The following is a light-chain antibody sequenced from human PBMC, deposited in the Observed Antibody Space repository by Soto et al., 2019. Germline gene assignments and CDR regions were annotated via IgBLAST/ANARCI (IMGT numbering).Light chain of an antibody. Sequence: QSALTQPPSASGSPGQSVTISCTGTSSDVGGYNYVSWYQQHPGKAPKLMIYEVNKRPSGVPDRFAGSKSGNTASLTVSGLQAEDEADYCWSSYAGISNLFGGGTKLTVL. CDR2: EVN. V-gene: IGLV2-8*01. J-gene: IGLJ2*01. CDR1: SSDVGGYNY. CDR3: SSYAGISNL.